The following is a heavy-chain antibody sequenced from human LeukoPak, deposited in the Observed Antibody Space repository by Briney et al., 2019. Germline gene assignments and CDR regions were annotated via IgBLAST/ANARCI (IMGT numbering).Heavy chain of an antibody. CDR3: ARDVAAPGGVYFDY. Sequence: GGSLRLSCAASGFTVSSNSMSWVRQAPGKGLVWASVIYTGGTTYYADSVKGRFTISRDNSKNTLYLQMNSLRAEDTAVYYCARDVAAPGGVYFDYWGQGTLVTVSS. D-gene: IGHD3-16*01. CDR2: IYTGGTT. V-gene: IGHV3-66*01. J-gene: IGHJ4*02. CDR1: GFTVSSNS.